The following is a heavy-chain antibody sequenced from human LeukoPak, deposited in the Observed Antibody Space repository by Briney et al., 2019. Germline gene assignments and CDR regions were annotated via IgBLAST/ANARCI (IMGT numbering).Heavy chain of an antibody. Sequence: GGSLRLSCEASGFSFSSYAMFWVRQAPGKGLEWVALITYDGSNKFYADAVKGRFTISRDNSKNTLDLYMHSLRPEDTAVYYCARDLTGDSGYWGKGPPVYVSS. CDR3: ARDLTGDSGY. J-gene: IGHJ4*02. D-gene: IGHD7-27*01. V-gene: IGHV3-30*01. CDR2: ITYDGSNK. CDR1: GFSFSSYA.